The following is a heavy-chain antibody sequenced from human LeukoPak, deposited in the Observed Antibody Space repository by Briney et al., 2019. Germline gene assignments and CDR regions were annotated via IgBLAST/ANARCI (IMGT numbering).Heavy chain of an antibody. J-gene: IGHJ1*01. V-gene: IGHV4-34*01. Sequence: PSETLSLTCAVYGGSFSGYYWSWIRQPPGKGLEWIGEINHSGSTNYNPSLKSRVTISVDTSKNQFSLKLSSVTAADTAVYYCASTRGLDFQHWGQGTLVTVSS. CDR1: GGSFSGYY. CDR3: ASTRGLDFQH. CDR2: INHSGST. D-gene: IGHD3-16*01.